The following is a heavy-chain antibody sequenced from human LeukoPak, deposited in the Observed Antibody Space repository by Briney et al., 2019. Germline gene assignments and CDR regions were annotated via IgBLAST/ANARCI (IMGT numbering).Heavy chain of an antibody. Sequence: GEALKISCKGSGYSFTSYWIGWVRQMPGKGLEGMGIIYPGDSDTRYSPSSQGQVTISADKSISTAYLQWSSLKASDTAMYYCARRGYGSGSYSKHFDYWGQGTLVTVSS. CDR2: IYPGDSDT. CDR3: ARRGYGSGSYSKHFDY. V-gene: IGHV5-51*01. CDR1: GYSFTSYW. D-gene: IGHD3-10*01. J-gene: IGHJ4*02.